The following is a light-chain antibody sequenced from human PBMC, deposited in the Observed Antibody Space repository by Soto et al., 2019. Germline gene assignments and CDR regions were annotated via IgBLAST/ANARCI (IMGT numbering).Light chain of an antibody. CDR1: QSISSY. Sequence: EIVLPQSPATLSLSPGERATLSCRASQSISSYLAWYQQKPGQAPRLLIYDASNRATGIPARFSGSGSGTDFTLTISSLEPEDFAVYYCQLRSNWPPALTFGGGTKVEIK. J-gene: IGKJ4*01. CDR3: QLRSNWPPALT. V-gene: IGKV3-11*01. CDR2: DAS.